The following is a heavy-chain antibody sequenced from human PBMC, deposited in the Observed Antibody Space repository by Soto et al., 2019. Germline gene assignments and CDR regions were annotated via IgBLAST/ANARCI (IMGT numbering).Heavy chain of an antibody. J-gene: IGHJ6*02. CDR2: ISGSGGST. D-gene: IGHD6-13*01. Sequence: GGSLRLSCAASGFTFSSYAMSWVRQAPGKGLEWVSAISGSGGSTYYADSVKGRFTISRDNSKNTLYLQMNSLRAEDTAVYYCAKDGAMSSSWYLVYGMDVWGPGTTVTVAS. V-gene: IGHV3-23*01. CDR3: AKDGAMSSSWYLVYGMDV. CDR1: GFTFSSYA.